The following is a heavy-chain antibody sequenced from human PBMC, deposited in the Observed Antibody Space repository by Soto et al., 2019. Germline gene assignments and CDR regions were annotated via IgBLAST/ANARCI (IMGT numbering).Heavy chain of an antibody. Sequence: PSETLSLTCSVSTGSISDSYYWGWIRQPPGEGLEWIGSVYYSGSTYYNPSLKSRVTISVDTSKNHFSLRLTSVTAADTAVYYCARHHYAGSSGYSRPADTFDICAQRTMVTVSS. CDR3: ARHHYAGSSGYSRPADTFDI. J-gene: IGHJ3*02. CDR2: VYYSGST. D-gene: IGHD3-22*01. CDR1: TGSISDSYY. V-gene: IGHV4-39*01.